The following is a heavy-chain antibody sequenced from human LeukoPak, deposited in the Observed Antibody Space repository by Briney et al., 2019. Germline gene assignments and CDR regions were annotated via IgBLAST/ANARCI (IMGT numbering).Heavy chain of an antibody. V-gene: IGHV4-59*01. J-gene: IGHJ4*02. CDR2: IYYSGST. CDR1: GGSISSYY. D-gene: IGHD3-3*01. CDR3: ARVLYYDFWSGPYYFDY. Sequence: SETLSLTCTVSGGSISSYYWSWIRQPPGKGLEWIGYIYYSGSTNYNPSLKSRVTISVDTSKNQFSLKLSSMTAADTAVYYCARVLYYDFWSGPYYFDYWGQGTLVTVSS.